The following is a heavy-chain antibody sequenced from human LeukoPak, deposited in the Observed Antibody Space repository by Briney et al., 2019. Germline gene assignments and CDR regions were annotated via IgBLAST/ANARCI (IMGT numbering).Heavy chain of an antibody. Sequence: SETLSLTCAVYGGSFSGYYWSWIRQPPGKGLEWIGEINHSGSTNYNPSLKSRVTISVDTSKNQFSLKLGSVTAADTAVYYCARAKRVRGVIMPFGYWGQGTLVTVSS. CDR1: GGSFSGYY. CDR2: INHSGST. J-gene: IGHJ4*02. V-gene: IGHV4-34*01. D-gene: IGHD3-10*01. CDR3: ARAKRVRGVIMPFGY.